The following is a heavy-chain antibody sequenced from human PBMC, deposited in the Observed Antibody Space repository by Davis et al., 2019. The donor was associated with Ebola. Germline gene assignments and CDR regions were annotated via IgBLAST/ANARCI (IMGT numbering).Heavy chain of an antibody. CDR2: ISYDGSNK. Sequence: GESLKISCAASGFTFSSYGMHWVRQAPGKGLEWVAVISYDGSNKYYADSVKGRFTISRDNSKNTLYLQMNSLRDEDTAVYYCARDPLAYCGGNCIYYYGMDVWGQGTTVTVSS. J-gene: IGHJ6*02. CDR1: GFTFSSYG. CDR3: ARDPLAYCGGNCIYYYGMDV. V-gene: IGHV3-30*03. D-gene: IGHD2-21*02.